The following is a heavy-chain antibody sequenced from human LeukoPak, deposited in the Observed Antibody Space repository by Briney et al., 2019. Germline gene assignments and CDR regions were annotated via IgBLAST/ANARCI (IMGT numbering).Heavy chain of an antibody. J-gene: IGHJ4*02. V-gene: IGHV3-66*01. CDR2: IYSGGRT. CDR1: GITVSRNY. Sequence: GGSLRLSCAASGITVSRNYMSWVRQAPGKGLEWVSVIYSGGRTYYADSVKGRYTISRDNSKNTLYLQMNSLRAEDTAVYYCAKGPRGTIFGVVIRSQGGHFDYWGQGTLVTVSS. D-gene: IGHD3-3*01. CDR3: AKGPRGTIFGVVIRSQGGHFDY.